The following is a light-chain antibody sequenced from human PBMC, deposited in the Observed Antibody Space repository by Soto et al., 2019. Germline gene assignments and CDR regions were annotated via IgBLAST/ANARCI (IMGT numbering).Light chain of an antibody. CDR2: AAS. V-gene: IGKV1-39*01. J-gene: IGKJ3*01. CDR3: QQSYPTPFS. CDR1: RSMTTY. Sequence: ILLTQSPASLSASVGDRVTITCRASRSMTTYLNWYQQRPGQAPRLLIYAASALQSGVPSRFSGSESWTDFTLTIISLQPEDFATYYCQQSYPTPFSFGPGTRVDIK.